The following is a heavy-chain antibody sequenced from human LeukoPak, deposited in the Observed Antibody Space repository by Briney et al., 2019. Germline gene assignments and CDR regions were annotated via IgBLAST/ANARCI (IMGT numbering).Heavy chain of an antibody. J-gene: IGHJ4*02. CDR3: ARGLRTNGY. CDR2: IFYSGST. D-gene: IGHD2-8*01. Sequence: GSLRLSCAASGFTFDDYGMSWIRQPPGKGLEWIGNIFYSGSTYYGPSLKSRLTISLDTSRNQFSLKLNSVTAADTAVYYCARGLRTNGYWGQGTLVTVSS. V-gene: IGHV4-59*12. CDR1: GFTFDDYG.